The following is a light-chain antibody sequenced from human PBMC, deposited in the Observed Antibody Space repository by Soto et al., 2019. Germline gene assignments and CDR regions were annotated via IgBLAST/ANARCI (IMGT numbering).Light chain of an antibody. Sequence: EIVLTQSPGTLSLSPGERAALSCRASQSVSSSFLAWYQQKPGQTPRRLIYDASGRATGIPDRFSGSGSGTDFTLTISRLEPEDFAVYYCQQYGSSPHTFGQGTKLEIK. CDR1: QSVSSSF. CDR2: DAS. V-gene: IGKV3-20*01. CDR3: QQYGSSPHT. J-gene: IGKJ2*01.